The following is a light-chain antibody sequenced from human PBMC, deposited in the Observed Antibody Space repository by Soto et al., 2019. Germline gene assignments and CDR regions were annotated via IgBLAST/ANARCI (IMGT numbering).Light chain of an antibody. J-gene: IGLJ2*01. CDR2: DVI. Sequence: QSALTQPRSVSGSPGQSVTISCTGTSSDVGGYNYVSWYKQHPGKAPKLMIYDVIKRPSGVPDRFSGSKSGNTASLTISGLQAEDEADYYCCSYAGSYTLILGGGTKLTVL. V-gene: IGLV2-11*01. CDR1: SSDVGGYNY. CDR3: CSYAGSYTLI.